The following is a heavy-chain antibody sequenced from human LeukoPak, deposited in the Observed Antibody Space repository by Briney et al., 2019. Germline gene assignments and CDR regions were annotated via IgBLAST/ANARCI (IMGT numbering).Heavy chain of an antibody. D-gene: IGHD2-2*01. J-gene: IGHJ5*02. CDR1: GGSISSSSSYF. CDR2: IYYSGGT. Sequence: KPSETLSLTCTVSGGSISSSSSYFWAWIRQPPGKGLEWIGYIYYSGGTNYNPSLKSRVTISVDTSKNQFSLKLGSVTAADTAVYYCVRLRYCSSTSCYGWFDPWGQGTLVTVSS. CDR3: VRLRYCSSTSCYGWFDP. V-gene: IGHV4-61*05.